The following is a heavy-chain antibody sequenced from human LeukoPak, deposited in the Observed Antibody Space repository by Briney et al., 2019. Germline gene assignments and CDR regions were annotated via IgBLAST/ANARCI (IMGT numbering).Heavy chain of an antibody. CDR3: AKDPDYCDALDV. V-gene: IGHV3-23*01. J-gene: IGHJ6*02. Sequence: GSLRLSCAASGFTFSRNVMSWVRQAPGKGLEWVSDISGSGGSTYYADSVRGRFTISRDNSKNTLYLQMNSLRAEDAAVYYCAKDPDYCDALDVWGQGTTVTVSS. CDR1: GFTFSRNV. CDR2: ISGSGGST. D-gene: IGHD2-21*01.